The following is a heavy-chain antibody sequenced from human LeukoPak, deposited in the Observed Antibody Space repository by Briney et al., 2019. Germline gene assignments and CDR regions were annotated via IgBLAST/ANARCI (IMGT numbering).Heavy chain of an antibody. Sequence: GGSLRLSCAASGFTFSDYYMSWIRQAPGKGLEWVSYISSSSSYTNYADSVKGRFTISRDNAKNSLYLQMNSLRAEDTAVYYCARDLTASDYYDSSGYYQPDYWGQGTLVTVSS. V-gene: IGHV3-11*05. CDR1: GFTFSDYY. D-gene: IGHD3-22*01. CDR3: ARDLTASDYYDSSGYYQPDY. J-gene: IGHJ4*02. CDR2: ISSSSSYT.